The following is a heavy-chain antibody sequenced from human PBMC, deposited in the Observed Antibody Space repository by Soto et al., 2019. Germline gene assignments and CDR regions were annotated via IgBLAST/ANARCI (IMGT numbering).Heavy chain of an antibody. CDR2: IWYDGSNK. Sequence: QVQLVESGGGVVQPGRSLRLSCAASGFTFSSYGMHWVRQAPGKGLEWVAVIWYDGSNKYYADSVKGRFTISRDNSKNTLYLQMNSLRAEDTAVYYCARAKGLVTRSGTNWFDPWGQGTLVTVSS. D-gene: IGHD2-21*02. CDR1: GFTFSSYG. CDR3: ARAKGLVTRSGTNWFDP. V-gene: IGHV3-33*01. J-gene: IGHJ5*02.